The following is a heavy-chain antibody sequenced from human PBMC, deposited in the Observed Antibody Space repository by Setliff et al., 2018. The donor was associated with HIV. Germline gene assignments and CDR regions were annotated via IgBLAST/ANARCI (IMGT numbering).Heavy chain of an antibody. Sequence: PGGSLRLSCAASGFTFNSYGMHWVRQAPGKGLEWVGLIRTQPYGVTTEYAASVKGRCTISRDDSLGIAYLQLNSLKSEDTAIYYCTRTPGAWQNYFDYWGQGTPVTVSS. J-gene: IGHJ4*02. CDR1: GFTFNSYG. CDR3: TRTPGAWQNYFDY. CDR2: IRTQPYGVTT. D-gene: IGHD2-15*01. V-gene: IGHV3-49*04.